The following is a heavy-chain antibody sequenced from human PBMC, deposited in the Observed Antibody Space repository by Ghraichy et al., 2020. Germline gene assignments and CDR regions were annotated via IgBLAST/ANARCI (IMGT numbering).Heavy chain of an antibody. CDR2: MFTSGTT. CDR1: GGSISSGNYY. Sequence: SETLSLTCTVSGGSISSGNYYWTWIRQPAGKGMEWIRRMFTSGTTDYNPSLKNRVTVSVDTSKNQFSLKLRSVSAADTAVYFCAREGSYGLNYFDPWGRGTLVTVSS. CDR3: AREGSYGLNYFDP. V-gene: IGHV4-61*02. D-gene: IGHD5-24*01. J-gene: IGHJ5*02.